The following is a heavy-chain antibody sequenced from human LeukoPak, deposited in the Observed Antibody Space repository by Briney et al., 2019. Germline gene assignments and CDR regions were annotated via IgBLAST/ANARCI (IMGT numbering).Heavy chain of an antibody. V-gene: IGHV4-31*03. J-gene: IGHJ4*02. CDR2: IYHSGST. Sequence: SETLSLTCTVSGGSISSGGYYWSWIRQHPGKGLEWIGYIYHSGSTYYNPSLKSRVTISVDTSKNQFSLKLSSVTAADTAVYYCASGWLQRIDYWGQGTLVTVSS. CDR1: GGSISSGGYY. D-gene: IGHD5-12*01. CDR3: ASGWLQRIDY.